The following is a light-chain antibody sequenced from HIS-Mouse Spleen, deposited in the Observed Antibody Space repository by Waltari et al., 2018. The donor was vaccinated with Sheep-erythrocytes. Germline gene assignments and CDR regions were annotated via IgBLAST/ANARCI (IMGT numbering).Light chain of an antibody. V-gene: IGLV2-11*01. CDR1: SSDVGGYNY. CDR2: DVS. J-gene: IGLJ3*02. CDR3: CSYAGSYTWV. Sequence: QPRSVSGSPGQSVTISCTGTSSDVGGYNYVSWYQQHPGKAPKLMISDVSKRPSGVPDRFSGSKSGNTASLTISGLQAEDEADYYCCSYAGSYTWVFGGGTKLTVL.